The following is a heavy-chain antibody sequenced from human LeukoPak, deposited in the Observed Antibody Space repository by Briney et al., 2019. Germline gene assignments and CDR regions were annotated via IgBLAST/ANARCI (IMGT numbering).Heavy chain of an antibody. V-gene: IGHV3-21*01. J-gene: IGHJ4*02. CDR1: GFTFSDYY. Sequence: GGSLRLSCAASGFTFSDYYMNWVRQAPGKGLEWVSSISSSSSYIYYADSVKGRFTISRDNAKNSLYLQMNSLRAEDTAVYYCARAEGLVRAFDYWGQGTLVTVSS. D-gene: IGHD6-6*01. CDR3: ARAEGLVRAFDY. CDR2: ISSSSSYI.